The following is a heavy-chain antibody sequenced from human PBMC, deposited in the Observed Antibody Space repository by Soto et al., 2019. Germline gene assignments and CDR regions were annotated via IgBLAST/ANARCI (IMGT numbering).Heavy chain of an antibody. Sequence: PSETLSLTCTVSGGSISRGGYYWSWIRQNPGKGLEWIGYTYNSVNTYYNPSLKSRVTISVDTSKNQFSLKLTSVTAADTAVYYCATLPPRIVVKVSDIPTWGQGTLVTVSS. CDR3: ATLPPRIVVKVSDIPT. CDR1: GGSISRGGYY. J-gene: IGHJ5*02. V-gene: IGHV4-31*03. CDR2: TYNSVNT. D-gene: IGHD2-15*01.